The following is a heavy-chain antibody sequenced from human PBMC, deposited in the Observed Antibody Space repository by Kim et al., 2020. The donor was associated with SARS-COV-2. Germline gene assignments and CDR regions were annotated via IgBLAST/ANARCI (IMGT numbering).Heavy chain of an antibody. CDR1: GFTFGDYA. CDR2: ISWNSGSI. Sequence: GGSLRLSCAASGFTFGDYAMHWVRQAPGKGLEWVSGISWNSGSIGYADSVKGRFTISRDNAKNSLYLQMNSLRAEDTALYYCAKDIWYSSSSIFYAYGMDVWGQGTTVTVSS. CDR3: AKDIWYSSSSIFYAYGMDV. D-gene: IGHD6-6*01. V-gene: IGHV3-9*01. J-gene: IGHJ6*02.